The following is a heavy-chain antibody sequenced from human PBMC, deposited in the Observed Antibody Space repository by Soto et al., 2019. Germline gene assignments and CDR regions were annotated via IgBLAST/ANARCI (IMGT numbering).Heavy chain of an antibody. J-gene: IGHJ6*04. CDR1: GFTFDKCA. CDR2: TRGSGGST. V-gene: IGHV3-23*01. CDR3: AKDPIYYDFWSAYYTSGMWLSPGEAV. D-gene: IGHD3-3*01. Sequence: EVQLLESGGGVAQPGGSLRLSCAASGFTFDKCAMSWVRQAPGKGLEWVSTTRGSGGSTYYADSVKGRFTMSRDNSKSMLYLQMNSLRAEDTAIYYCAKDPIYYDFWSAYYTSGMWLSPGEAVWGKGTTVTVSP.